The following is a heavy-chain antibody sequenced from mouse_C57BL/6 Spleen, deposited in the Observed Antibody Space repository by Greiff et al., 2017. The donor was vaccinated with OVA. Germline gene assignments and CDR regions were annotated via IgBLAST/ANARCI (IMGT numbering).Heavy chain of an antibody. Sequence: EVKLVESGEGLVKPGGSLKLSCAASGFTFSSYAMSWVRQTPEKRLEWVAYISSGGDYIYYADTVKGRFTISRDNARNTLYLQMSSLKSEDTAMYYCTRLDGYYWYFDVWGTGTTVTVSS. CDR2: ISSGGDYI. CDR1: GFTFSSYA. J-gene: IGHJ1*03. CDR3: TRLDGYYWYFDV. D-gene: IGHD2-3*01. V-gene: IGHV5S21*01.